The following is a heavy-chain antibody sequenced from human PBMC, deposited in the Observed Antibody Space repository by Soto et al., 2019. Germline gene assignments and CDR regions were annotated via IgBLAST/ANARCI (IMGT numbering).Heavy chain of an antibody. V-gene: IGHV4-59*08. CDR2: IYYSGST. CDR1: GGSISGFC. CDR3: ARRNFYSGMDV. J-gene: IGHJ6*02. Sequence: SETLCLTWTVAGGSISGFCWSWVRQPPGKGLEWIGYIYYSGSTNYNPSLKSRVTISEDMSKSQFSLKLSSVTAADTAVYYCARRNFYSGMDVRGQGTTVTVSS.